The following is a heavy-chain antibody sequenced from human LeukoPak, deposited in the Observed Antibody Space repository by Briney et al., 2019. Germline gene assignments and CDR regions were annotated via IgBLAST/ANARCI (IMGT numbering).Heavy chain of an antibody. J-gene: IGHJ6*03. CDR1: GFTFDDYA. Sequence: PGGSLRLSCAASGFTFDDYAMHWVRQAPGKGLEWVSGISWNSGSIGYADSVKGRFTISRDNAKNSLYLQMNSLRAEDTAVYYCARDGWIYNWNDGRDRYMDVWGKGTTVTVSS. V-gene: IGHV3-9*01. CDR3: ARDGWIYNWNDGRDRYMDV. D-gene: IGHD1-1*01. CDR2: ISWNSGSI.